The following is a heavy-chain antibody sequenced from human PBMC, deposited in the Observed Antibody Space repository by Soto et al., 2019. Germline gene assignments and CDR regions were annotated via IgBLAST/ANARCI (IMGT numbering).Heavy chain of an antibody. D-gene: IGHD2-2*01. J-gene: IGHJ4*02. CDR2: IYWDDDE. CDR3: AHGSCSSAACYPNPYLDY. Sequence: QITLKESGPTLVKPTQTLTLTCTFSGFSLSTTAEGVGWIRQPPGKALEWLALIYWDDDERYSPSLKSRLTITKDTSKNQVVLTMTNVDPVDTATYYCAHGSCSSAACYPNPYLDYWGQGILVTVSS. V-gene: IGHV2-5*02. CDR1: GFSLSTTAEG.